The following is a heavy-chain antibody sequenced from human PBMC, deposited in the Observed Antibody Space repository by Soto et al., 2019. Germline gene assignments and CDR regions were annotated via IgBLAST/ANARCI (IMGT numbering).Heavy chain of an antibody. D-gene: IGHD3-10*01. V-gene: IGHV1-3*01. CDR3: ARGLTPAMVRGVSYYFDY. CDR1: GYTFTSYA. Sequence: EASVKVSCKASGYTFTSYAMHWVHQAPGQRLEWMGWINAGNGNTKYSQKFQGRVTITRDTSASTAYMELSSLRSEDTAVYYRARGLTPAMVRGVSYYFDYWGQGTLVTVSS. CDR2: INAGNGNT. J-gene: IGHJ4*02.